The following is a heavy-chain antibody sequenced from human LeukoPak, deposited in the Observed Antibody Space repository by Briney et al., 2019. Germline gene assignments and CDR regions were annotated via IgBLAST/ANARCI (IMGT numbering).Heavy chain of an antibody. Sequence: GGSLRLSCAASGFTFSNYWMHWVRQAPGKGLVWVSRINNDGDYTTYAESVKGRFTISRDNAKNTLYLQMNSLRAEDTAVYYCGRVDNWDDGGYWGQGTLVTVSS. J-gene: IGHJ4*02. CDR2: INNDGDYT. V-gene: IGHV3-74*01. CDR1: GFTFSNYW. D-gene: IGHD1-20*01. CDR3: GRVDNWDDGGY.